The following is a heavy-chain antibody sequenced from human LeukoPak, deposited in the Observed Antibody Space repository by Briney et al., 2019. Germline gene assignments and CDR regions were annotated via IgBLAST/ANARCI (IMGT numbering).Heavy chain of an antibody. CDR1: GGSISSYF. V-gene: IGHV4-59*01. Sequence: SETPSLTCTVSGGSISSYFWSLIRQPPGKGLEWIGYIYHSGSTHYNPSLKSRVTISVDTSKNQFSLKLSSVTAADTAVYYCARETAVAGTRHDAFDIWGQGTMVTVSS. D-gene: IGHD6-19*01. CDR3: ARETAVAGTRHDAFDI. J-gene: IGHJ3*02. CDR2: IYHSGST.